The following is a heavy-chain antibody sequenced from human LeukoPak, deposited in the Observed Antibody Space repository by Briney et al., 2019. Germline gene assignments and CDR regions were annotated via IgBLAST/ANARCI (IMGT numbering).Heavy chain of an antibody. Sequence: ASVKVSCKASGYTFTSYGISWMRQAPGQGLEWMGWISAYNGNTNYAQKLQGRVTMTTDTSTSTAYMELRSLRSDDTAVYYCASYGSGSYGYYGMDVWGQGTTVTVSS. CDR3: ASYGSGSYGYYGMDV. CDR2: ISAYNGNT. D-gene: IGHD3-10*01. V-gene: IGHV1-18*01. J-gene: IGHJ6*02. CDR1: GYTFTSYG.